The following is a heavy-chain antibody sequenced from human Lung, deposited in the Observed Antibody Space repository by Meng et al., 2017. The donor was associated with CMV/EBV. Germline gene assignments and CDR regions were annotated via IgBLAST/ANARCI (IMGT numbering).Heavy chain of an antibody. V-gene: IGHV1-2*02. Sequence: ASXXVSXKASGYLFPGYYIHWVRQAPGQNLEWVGWIFPNNGGTKYAQNFQGRVTMTRDTSISTAYLELSRLRSDDTAVYYCARALKLGTVAFDLWGQGTMVTVS. D-gene: IGHD7-27*01. CDR3: ARALKLGTVAFDL. CDR2: IFPNNGGT. CDR1: GYLFPGYY. J-gene: IGHJ3*01.